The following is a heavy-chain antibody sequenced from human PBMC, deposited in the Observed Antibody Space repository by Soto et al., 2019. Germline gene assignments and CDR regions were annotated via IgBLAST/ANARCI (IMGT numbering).Heavy chain of an antibody. CDR3: ARGPGRLNSDSSGWHIPIGD. V-gene: IGHV3-30-3*01. CDR1: GFTFSSYA. J-gene: IGHJ4*02. Sequence: SLILSCAASGFTFSSYAMHWVRQAPGKGLEWVAVISYDGSNKYYADSVKGRFTISRDNSKNTLYLQMNSLRAEDTAVYYCARGPGRLNSDSSGWHIPIGDWGQGTLVTVSS. D-gene: IGHD6-19*01. CDR2: ISYDGSNK.